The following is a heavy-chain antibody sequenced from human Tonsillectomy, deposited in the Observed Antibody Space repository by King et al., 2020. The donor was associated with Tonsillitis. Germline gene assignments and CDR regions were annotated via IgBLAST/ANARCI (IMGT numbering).Heavy chain of an antibody. Sequence: QLVQSGGGLVQPGRSLRLSCAASGFAFSSYWMSWVRQSPGKGLEWVASIKQDGSEKYYVDSVKGRFTISRDNAKDSLYLQMNSLRAEDTAVYYCARVLLWWHPCDDYWGQGTLVTVSS. CDR2: IKQDGSEK. CDR1: GFAFSSYW. V-gene: IGHV3-7*03. J-gene: IGHJ4*02. CDR3: ARVLLWWHPCDDY. D-gene: IGHD2-21*01.